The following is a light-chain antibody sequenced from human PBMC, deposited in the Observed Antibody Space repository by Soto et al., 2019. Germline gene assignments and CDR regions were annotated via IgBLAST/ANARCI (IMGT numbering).Light chain of an antibody. CDR1: SRDVGGYNY. V-gene: IGLV2-14*01. CDR3: SSYTSSSTLYV. Sequence: QSGLTPPASVSGSPGQSITISCTGTSRDVGGYNYVSWYQQHPGKAPKLMIYEVSSRPSGVSNRFSGSKSGNTASLTISGPQAEDEADYYCSSYTSSSTLYVFGTGTKVTVL. CDR2: EVS. J-gene: IGLJ1*01.